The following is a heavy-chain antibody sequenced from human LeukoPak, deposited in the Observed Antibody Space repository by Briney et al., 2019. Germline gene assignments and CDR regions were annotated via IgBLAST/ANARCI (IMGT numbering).Heavy chain of an antibody. Sequence: ASVKVSCKASGYSFTAYYIHWVRQAPGQGLEWMGWINPNNGDTNDAQKFQGRVTITADKSTSTAYMELSSLRSEDTAVYYCARRLIAVAGTEFDYWGQGTLVTVSS. J-gene: IGHJ4*02. V-gene: IGHV1-2*02. CDR3: ARRLIAVAGTEFDY. D-gene: IGHD6-19*01. CDR2: INPNNGDT. CDR1: GYSFTAYY.